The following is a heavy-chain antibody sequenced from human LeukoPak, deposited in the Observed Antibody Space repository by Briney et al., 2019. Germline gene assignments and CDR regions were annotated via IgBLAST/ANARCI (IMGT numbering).Heavy chain of an antibody. Sequence: GGPLRLSCAASGFSFRSFTMHWVRQAPGKGLEWVSVIYSGGSSYYADSVKGRFTIPRDNSKNTVYLQMNSLRVEDTAVYYCARGMGGYGGYDYWGQGTLVTVSS. J-gene: IGHJ4*02. V-gene: IGHV3-66*01. CDR3: ARGMGGYGGYDY. CDR1: GFSFRSFT. D-gene: IGHD5-12*01. CDR2: IYSGGSS.